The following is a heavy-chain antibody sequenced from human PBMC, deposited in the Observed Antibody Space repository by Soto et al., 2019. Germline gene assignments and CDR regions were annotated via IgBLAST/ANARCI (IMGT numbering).Heavy chain of an antibody. V-gene: IGHV1-18*01. Sequence: QVKWVQSGTEVKQPGASMKVSCKASGYSFATSGISWVRQAPGQGLEWMGWISAYNGNTNYDQKLQDRVTMTTDTSTSTAYLELRNLRSDDTAVYYCARAGQYYDSSGYANWGQGTLVTVSS. CDR2: ISAYNGNT. J-gene: IGHJ4*02. D-gene: IGHD3-22*01. CDR3: ARAGQYYDSSGYAN. CDR1: GYSFATSG.